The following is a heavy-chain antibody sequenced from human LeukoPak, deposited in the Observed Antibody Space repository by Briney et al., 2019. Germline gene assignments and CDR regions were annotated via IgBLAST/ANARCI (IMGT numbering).Heavy chain of an antibody. CDR2: ISYDGSNK. CDR3: AKPHSDYDILVPYFDY. J-gene: IGHJ4*02. CDR1: GFTFSSYG. D-gene: IGHD3-9*01. V-gene: IGHV3-30*18. Sequence: GRSLRLSCAASGFTFSSYGMHWVRQAPGKGLEWVAAISYDGSNKYYADSVKGRFTISRDNSKNTLYLQMNSLRAEDTAVYYCAKPHSDYDILVPYFDYWGQGTLVTVSS.